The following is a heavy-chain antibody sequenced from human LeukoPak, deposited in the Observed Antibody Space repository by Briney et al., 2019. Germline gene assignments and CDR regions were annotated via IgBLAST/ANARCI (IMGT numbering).Heavy chain of an antibody. CDR3: AKGGWGTVLDY. D-gene: IGHD3-16*01. CDR1: GFTFSSYA. Sequence: GGSLRLSCAASGFTFSSYAMPWVRQAPGKGLEWVSTISGSGDSTYYSDSVKGRFTISRDNSENTLYLQLNSLRAEDTAVYYCAKGGWGTVLDYWGQGTLVTVSP. CDR2: ISGSGDST. J-gene: IGHJ4*02. V-gene: IGHV3-23*01.